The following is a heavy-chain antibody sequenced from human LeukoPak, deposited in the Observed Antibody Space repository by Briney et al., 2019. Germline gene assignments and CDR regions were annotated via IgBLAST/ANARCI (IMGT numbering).Heavy chain of an antibody. D-gene: IGHD6-13*01. CDR1: GGTFSSYA. CDR3: AAGLAAVYYYGMDV. J-gene: IGHJ6*02. V-gene: IGHV1-69*04. Sequence: ASVKVSCKASGGTFSSYAISWVRQAPGQGLEWMGRIIPILGIANYAQKFQGRVTITADKSTSTAYMELSSLRSEDTAVYYCAAGLAAVYYYGMDVWGQGTTVTVSS. CDR2: IIPILGIA.